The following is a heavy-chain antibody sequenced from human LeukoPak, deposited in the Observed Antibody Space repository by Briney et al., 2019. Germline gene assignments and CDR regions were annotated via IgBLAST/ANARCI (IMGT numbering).Heavy chain of an antibody. V-gene: IGHV5-51*01. CDR2: MYPGDSDT. CDR1: GYSFSTYW. CDR3: ARRDGYNMGAFDI. D-gene: IGHD5-24*01. Sequence: GESLKISCRGSGYSFSTYWVGWVRQMPGKGLEWMGIMYPGDSDTRYSPSFQGQFTISADKSISTAYLQWSSLKASDAAMYYCARRDGYNMGAFDIWGQGTMVTVSS. J-gene: IGHJ3*02.